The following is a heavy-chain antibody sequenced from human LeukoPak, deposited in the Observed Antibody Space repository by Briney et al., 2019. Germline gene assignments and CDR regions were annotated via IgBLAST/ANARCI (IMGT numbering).Heavy chain of an antibody. CDR2: ISSSSSYT. V-gene: IGHV3-11*05. J-gene: IGHJ4*02. Sequence: GGSLRLSCAASGXTFSDYYMSWIRQAPGKGLEWVSYISSSSSYTNYADSVKGRFTISRDNAKNSLYLQMNSLRAEDTAVYYCARGPTTVDYWGQGTLVTVSS. CDR3: ARGPTTVDY. CDR1: GXTFSDYY. D-gene: IGHD1-26*01.